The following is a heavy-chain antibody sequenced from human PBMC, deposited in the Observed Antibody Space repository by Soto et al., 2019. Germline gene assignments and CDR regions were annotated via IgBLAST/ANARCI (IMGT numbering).Heavy chain of an antibody. CDR2: ISAHTGSS. J-gene: IGHJ3*01. Sequence: QVQLVQSGAEVKKPGASVKVSCKASGYTLTSSGMSWVRQAPGQGLEWMGWISAHTGSSEYAQRFQGGVTMTTGRSTSTAYMELRSLRSDDTAVYYCARAFFYQGSDSRGYSFDAFDFWGPGTLVTVSS. V-gene: IGHV1-18*01. D-gene: IGHD3-22*01. CDR3: ARAFFYQGSDSRGYSFDAFDF. CDR1: GYTLTSSG.